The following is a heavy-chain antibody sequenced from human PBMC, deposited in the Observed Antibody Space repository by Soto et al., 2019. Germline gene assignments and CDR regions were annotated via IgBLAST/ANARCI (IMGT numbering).Heavy chain of an antibody. CDR3: AKEKNFWSGTTAFDS. CDR1: SFTFNMSA. J-gene: IGHJ5*01. Sequence: EVQMLESGGDLVQPGGSLRLSCADSSFTFNMSAMSWVRQAPGKGLEWVSGISGSGGSTYYTDSVKGRFTISRDNSKNTLFLQMDRLGAEDTAVYYCAKEKNFWSGTTAFDSWGQGISVTVSS. D-gene: IGHD3-3*01. CDR2: ISGSGGST. V-gene: IGHV3-23*01.